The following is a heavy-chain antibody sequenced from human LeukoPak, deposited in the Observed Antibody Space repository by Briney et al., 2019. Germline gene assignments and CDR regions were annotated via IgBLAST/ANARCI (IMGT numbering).Heavy chain of an antibody. D-gene: IGHD4-17*01. V-gene: IGHV4-4*07. CDR2: IYTSENT. CDR1: GGYIGRYY. Sequence: SETLSLTCTVSGGYIGRYYWSRIRQPAGKGLEWIGRIYTSENTDYNPSLKSRVTMSVDMSTSQFSLRLTSVTAADTAVYYCAREGDYGEHSKSFYYMDVWGKGTTVTVSS. CDR3: AREGDYGEHSKSFYYMDV. J-gene: IGHJ6*03.